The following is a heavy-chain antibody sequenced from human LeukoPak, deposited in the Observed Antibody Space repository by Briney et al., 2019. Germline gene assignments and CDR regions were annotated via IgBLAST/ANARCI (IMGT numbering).Heavy chain of an antibody. V-gene: IGHV3-9*01. CDR1: GFTFDDYA. CDR3: AKDSGYYDSSGSFDAFDI. J-gene: IGHJ3*02. CDR2: ISWNSGSI. D-gene: IGHD3-22*01. Sequence: GGSLRLSCAASGFTFDDYAMHWVRQAPGKGLEWVSGISWNSGSIGYADSVKGRFTISRDNAKNSLYLQMNSLRAEDTALYYCAKDSGYYDSSGSFDAFDIWGQGTMVTVSS.